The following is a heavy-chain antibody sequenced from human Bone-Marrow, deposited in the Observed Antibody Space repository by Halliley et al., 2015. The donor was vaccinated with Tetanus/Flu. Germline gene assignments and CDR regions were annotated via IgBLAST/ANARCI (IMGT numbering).Heavy chain of an antibody. Sequence: SLRLSCTASGFTFSSYGMHWVRQSPGKGLEWVAIIWYDGSEKYYIDSVKGRFTISRDNSKNTLYLQMNSLRAEDTAVYYCAREPTISGVLAFDYWGQGTLVTVSS. D-gene: IGHD3-3*01. CDR2: IWYDGSEK. V-gene: IGHV3-33*01. CDR1: GFTFSSYG. J-gene: IGHJ4*02. CDR3: AREPTISGVLAFDY.